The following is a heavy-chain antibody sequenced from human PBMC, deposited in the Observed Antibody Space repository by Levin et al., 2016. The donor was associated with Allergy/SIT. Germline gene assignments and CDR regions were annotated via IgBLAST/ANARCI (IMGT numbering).Heavy chain of an antibody. CDR2: INPNSGGT. CDR3: AREPRVTIFGVVRGDAFDI. D-gene: IGHD3-3*01. CDR1: GYTFTGYY. Sequence: ASVKVSCKASGYTFTGYYMHWVRQAPGQGLEWMGWINPNSGGTNYAQKFQGRVTMTRDTSISTAYMELSRLRSDDTAVYYCAREPRVTIFGVVRGDAFDIWGQGTMVTVSS. V-gene: IGHV1-2*02. J-gene: IGHJ3*02.